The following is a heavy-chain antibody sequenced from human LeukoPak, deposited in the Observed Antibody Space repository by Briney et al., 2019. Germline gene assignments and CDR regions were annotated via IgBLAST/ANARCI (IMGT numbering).Heavy chain of an antibody. J-gene: IGHJ4*02. CDR3: ARYVVLRYFDWLLPASGIFDY. CDR1: GGSFSGYY. CDR2: INHRGST. Sequence: SETLSLTCAVYGGSFSGYYWSWIRQPPGKGLEWIGEINHRGSTNYNPSLTSRVTISVDTSKNQFSLKLSSVTAADTAVYYCARYVVLRYFDWLLPASGIFDYWGQGTLVTVSS. D-gene: IGHD3-9*01. V-gene: IGHV4-34*01.